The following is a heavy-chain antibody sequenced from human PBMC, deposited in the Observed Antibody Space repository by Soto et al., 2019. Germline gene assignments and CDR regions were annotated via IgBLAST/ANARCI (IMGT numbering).Heavy chain of an antibody. J-gene: IGHJ4*02. Sequence: GGSLRLSCSESGFTFGNFWIHWVRQAPGKGLEWFSHIGPEETDIXYADAVKSRFIVFRDSARNPVDLQVNSLEAEDTAVYYCAKLPWEVAQSGGQGSLDTVSS. CDR1: GFTFGNFW. V-gene: IGHV3-74*03. CDR2: IGPEETDI. D-gene: IGHD1-26*01. CDR3: AKLPWEVAQS.